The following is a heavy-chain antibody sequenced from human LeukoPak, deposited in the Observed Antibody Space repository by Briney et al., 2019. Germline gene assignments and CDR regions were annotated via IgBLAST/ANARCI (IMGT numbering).Heavy chain of an antibody. CDR2: IIPILGIA. Sequence: SVKVSCKASGYTFTSYHIHWVRQAPGQGLEWMGRIIPILGIANYAQKFQGRVTITADKSTSTAYMELSSLRSEDTAVYYCAGPSATVTTPTPMDYYYGMDVWGQGTTVTVSS. V-gene: IGHV1-69*02. CDR3: AGPSATVTTPTPMDYYYGMDV. D-gene: IGHD4-17*01. CDR1: GYTFTSYH. J-gene: IGHJ6*02.